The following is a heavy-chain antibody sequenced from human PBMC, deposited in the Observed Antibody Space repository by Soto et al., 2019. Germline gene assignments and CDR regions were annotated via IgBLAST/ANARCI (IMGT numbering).Heavy chain of an antibody. D-gene: IGHD2-15*01. V-gene: IGHV2-5*01. CDR1: GISLSTSGEG. CDR3: ARGLATLPVFAFEV. CDR2: IYWNDDK. Sequence: QITVKGSGPTLVKPTQTLTLTCSLSGISLSTSGEGLGWIRQTPGKALEWLALIYWNDDKHYTPSLKSRLTITKHTSKSQAVLTMTNMDPVDTATYYCARGLATLPVFAFEVWGQGTVVTDSS. J-gene: IGHJ3*01.